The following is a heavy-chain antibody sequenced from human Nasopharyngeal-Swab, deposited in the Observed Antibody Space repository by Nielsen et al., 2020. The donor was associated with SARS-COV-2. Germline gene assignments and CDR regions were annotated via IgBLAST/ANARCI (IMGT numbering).Heavy chain of an antibody. CDR2: INPSGGST. D-gene: IGHD4-17*01. CDR3: ARAKGGDDYGDYSTYYYGMDV. Sequence: WVGQALGQGLEWMGIINPSGGSTSYAQKFQGRVTMTRDTSTSTVYMELSSLRSEDTAVYYCARAKGGDDYGDYSTYYYGMDVWGQGTTVTVSS. J-gene: IGHJ6*02. V-gene: IGHV1-46*01.